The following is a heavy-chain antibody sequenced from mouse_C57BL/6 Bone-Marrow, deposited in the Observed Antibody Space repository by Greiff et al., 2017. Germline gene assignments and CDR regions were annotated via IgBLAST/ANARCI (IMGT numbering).Heavy chain of an antibody. CDR3: ARDVYYDWVWFAY. V-gene: IGHV1-59*01. J-gene: IGHJ3*01. CDR1: GYTFTSYW. CDR2: IDPSDSYT. D-gene: IGHD2-3*01. Sequence: VQLQQPGAELVRPGTSVKLSCKASGYTFTSYWMHWVKQRPGQGLEWIGVIDPSDSYTNYNQKFKGKATLTVDTSSSTAYMQLSSLTSEDSAVYYCARDVYYDWVWFAYWGQGTLVTVSA.